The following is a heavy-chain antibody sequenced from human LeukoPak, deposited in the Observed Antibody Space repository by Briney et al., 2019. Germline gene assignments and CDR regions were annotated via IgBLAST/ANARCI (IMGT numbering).Heavy chain of an antibody. Sequence: RPGGSLRLSCAASGFTFSSYGMQWVRQAPGKGLEGVAFIRYDGSNKYYADSVKGRLTISRDNSKNTLYLQMNSLRAEDTAVYYCAKDIVLRFVEWPWYFDLWGRGTLVTVSS. J-gene: IGHJ2*01. CDR1: GFTFSSYG. CDR3: AKDIVLRFVEWPWYFDL. V-gene: IGHV3-30*02. D-gene: IGHD3-3*01. CDR2: IRYDGSNK.